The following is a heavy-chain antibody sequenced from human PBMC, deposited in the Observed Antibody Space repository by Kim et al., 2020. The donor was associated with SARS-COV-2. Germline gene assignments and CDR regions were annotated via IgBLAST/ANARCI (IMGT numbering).Heavy chain of an antibody. D-gene: IGHD2-8*01. J-gene: IGHJ6*02. Sequence: GRFTISRDNSKNTLYLQMNSLRAEDTAVYYCARDLRMVYATSSHRWGMDVWGQGTTVTVSS. V-gene: IGHV3-66*01. CDR3: ARDLRMVYATSSHRWGMDV.